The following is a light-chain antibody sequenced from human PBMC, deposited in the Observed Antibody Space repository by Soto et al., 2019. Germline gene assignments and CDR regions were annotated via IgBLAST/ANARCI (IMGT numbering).Light chain of an antibody. CDR1: QNLLYRPDNKNP. CDR3: QQRHMWLIT. Sequence: SPDSLAVSMDERATINCKSSQNLLYRPDNKNPLAWYQQKPGQAPRLLIYDAYNRATGIPPRFSGSGSGTDFTLTISSLEPEDSAVYYCQQRHMWLITFGQGTLLEI. CDR2: DAY. V-gene: IGKV3-11*01. J-gene: IGKJ5*01.